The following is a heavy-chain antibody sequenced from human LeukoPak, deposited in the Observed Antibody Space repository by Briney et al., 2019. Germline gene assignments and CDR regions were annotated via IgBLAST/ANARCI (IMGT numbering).Heavy chain of an antibody. CDR1: GFTFGRHG. CDR3: ATYCSDTSCGT. V-gene: IGHV3-30*02. Sequence: GGSLRLSCAASGFTFGRHGMHWVRQAPGKGLEWVAFIWHDGSNKYYGDSVKGRFTISRDNSKKTLYLQMNSLGAEDTAVYYCATYCSDTSCGTWGQGTLVTVSS. CDR2: IWHDGSNK. J-gene: IGHJ4*02. D-gene: IGHD2-2*01.